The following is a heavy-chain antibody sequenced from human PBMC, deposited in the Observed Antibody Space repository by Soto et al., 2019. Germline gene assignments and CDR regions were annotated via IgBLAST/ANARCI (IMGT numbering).Heavy chain of an antibody. CDR1: GFTFSDYY. CDR3: ARSRYSSGWSDAFDI. J-gene: IGHJ3*02. Sequence: PGGSLRLSCAASGFTFSDYYMSWIRQAPGKGLEWVSYISSSSSYTNYADSVKGRFTISRDNAKNSLYLQMNSLRAEDTAVYYCARSRYSSGWSDAFDIWGQGTMVTVSS. D-gene: IGHD6-19*01. CDR2: ISSSSSYT. V-gene: IGHV3-11*06.